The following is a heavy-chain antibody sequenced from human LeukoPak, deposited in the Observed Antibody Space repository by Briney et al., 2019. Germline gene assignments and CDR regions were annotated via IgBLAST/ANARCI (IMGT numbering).Heavy chain of an antibody. J-gene: IGHJ4*02. Sequence: GGSLRLSCAASGFTFSIYGMNWVRQAPGKGLEWVSYISSSSTIIYYADSVKGRFTISRDNAKSSLYLQMSSLRADDTAVYYCARRRALRSYDCFDYWGQGTLVTVSS. CDR2: ISSSSTII. D-gene: IGHD5-12*01. V-gene: IGHV3-48*01. CDR3: ARRRALRSYDCFDY. CDR1: GFTFSIYG.